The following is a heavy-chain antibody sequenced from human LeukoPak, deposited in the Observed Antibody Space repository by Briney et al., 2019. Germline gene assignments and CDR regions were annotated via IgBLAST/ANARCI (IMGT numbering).Heavy chain of an antibody. V-gene: IGHV3-23*01. D-gene: IGHD3-3*01. J-gene: IGHJ3*02. Sequence: GGSLRLSCAASGFTFSSYAMSWVRQAPGKGLEWVSAISGSGGSTYYADSVKGRFTISRDNSKNTLYLQMNSLRAEDTAVYYCAKDRIADFWSGVTNDAFDIWGQGTMVTVSS. CDR2: ISGSGGST. CDR1: GFTFSSYA. CDR3: AKDRIADFWSGVTNDAFDI.